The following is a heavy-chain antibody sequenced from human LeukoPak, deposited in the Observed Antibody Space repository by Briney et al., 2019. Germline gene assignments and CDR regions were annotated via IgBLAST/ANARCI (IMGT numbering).Heavy chain of an antibody. CDR3: ARGSSSRPPY. CDR1: GFTFSSYA. Sequence: GGSLRLSCAASGFTFSSYAMHWVRQAPGKGLEWVAVISYDGGNKYYADSVKGRFTISRDNSKNTLYLQMNSLRAEDTAVYYCARGSSSRPPYWGQGTLVTVSS. J-gene: IGHJ4*02. V-gene: IGHV3-30-3*01. CDR2: ISYDGGNK. D-gene: IGHD2-2*01.